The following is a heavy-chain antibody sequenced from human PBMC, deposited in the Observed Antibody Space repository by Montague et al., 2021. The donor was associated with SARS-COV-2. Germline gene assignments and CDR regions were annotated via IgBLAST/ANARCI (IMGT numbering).Heavy chain of an antibody. CDR1: DGSISSPNW. J-gene: IGHJ6*02. CDR2: IYYTGNT. V-gene: IGHV4-4*02. CDR3: ARFAYRLLFIASYYGMDV. Sequence: SETLSLTCAVSDGSISSPNWWNWVRQPPGKGLEWFGEIYYTGNTNYNPSLKSRVTIFIDKSKNQFSLKLSSVTAADTAVYYCARFAYRLLFIASYYGMDVWGQGTPVTVSS. D-gene: IGHD2-2*01.